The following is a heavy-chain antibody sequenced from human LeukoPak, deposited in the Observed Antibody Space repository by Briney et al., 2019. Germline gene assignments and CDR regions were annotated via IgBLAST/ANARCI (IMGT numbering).Heavy chain of an antibody. CDR2: INPNSGGT. CDR3: ARDGPDIVLMEDYGMDV. Sequence: ASVKVSCKASGYTFTGYYMHWVRQAPGQGLEWMGWINPNSGGTNYAQKFQGRVTMTRDTSISTAYMELSRLRSDDTAVYYCARDGPDIVLMEDYGMDVWGQGTTVTVSS. V-gene: IGHV1-2*02. CDR1: GYTFTGYY. J-gene: IGHJ6*02. D-gene: IGHD2-8*01.